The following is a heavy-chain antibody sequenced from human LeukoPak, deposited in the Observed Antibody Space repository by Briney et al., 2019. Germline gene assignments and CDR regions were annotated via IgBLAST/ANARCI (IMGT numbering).Heavy chain of an antibody. CDR3: ARGSYYSFYYYYMDV. CDR1: GYTFTNFN. CDR2: MNPNTGDT. J-gene: IGHJ6*03. Sequence: RASVKVSCKASGYTFTNFNINWVRRAPGQGLKWMGWMNPNTGDTGYAENFQGRVTMARNTSISTAYLELSSLRSEDTAVYYCARGSYYSFYYYYMDVWGKGTTVTISS. D-gene: IGHD3-10*01. V-gene: IGHV1-8*01.